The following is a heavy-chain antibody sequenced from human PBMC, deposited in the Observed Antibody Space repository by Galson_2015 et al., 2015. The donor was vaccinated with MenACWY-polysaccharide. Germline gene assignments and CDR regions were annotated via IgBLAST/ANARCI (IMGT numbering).Heavy chain of an antibody. CDR2: IIPIFGTA. CDR1: GGTFSSYA. V-gene: IGHV1-69*13. CDR3: ARVTMIVRYYYGMDV. D-gene: IGHD3-22*01. J-gene: IGHJ6*02. Sequence: SVKVSCKASGGTFSSYAISWVRQAPGQWLEWMGGIIPIFGTANYAQKFQGRVTITADESTSTAYMELSSLRSEDTAVYYCARVTMIVRYYYGMDVWGQGTTVTVSS.